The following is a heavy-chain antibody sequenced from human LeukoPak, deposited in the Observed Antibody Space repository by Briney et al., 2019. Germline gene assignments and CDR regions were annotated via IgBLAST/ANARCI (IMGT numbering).Heavy chain of an antibody. Sequence: GGSLRLSCTVSGFTLGDYAINWVRQAPGKGLEWVGFIRSKAFGETAEYAASVKGRFTISRDDSKSIAYLQMNSLKTEDTAVYYCARGSTYYESSGQVPFDYWGQGTLVTVSS. V-gene: IGHV3-49*04. CDR3: ARGSTYYESSGQVPFDY. D-gene: IGHD3-22*01. CDR1: GFTLGDYA. J-gene: IGHJ4*02. CDR2: IRSKAFGETA.